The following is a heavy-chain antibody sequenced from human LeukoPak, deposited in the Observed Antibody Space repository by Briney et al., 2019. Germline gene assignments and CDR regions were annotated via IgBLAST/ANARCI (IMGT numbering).Heavy chain of an antibody. J-gene: IGHJ5*02. CDR3: ARLVAAGGSGSFDP. Sequence: GASVKVSCKASGYTFTTCAMNWVRQAPGQGLEWMGWINTYTGNPTYAQDFTGRFVFSLDTSVSTAYLQIYSLKAEDTAVYYCARLVAAGGSGSFDPWGQGTLVTVSS. V-gene: IGHV7-4-1*01. D-gene: IGHD6-13*01. CDR2: INTYTGNP. CDR1: GYTFTTCA.